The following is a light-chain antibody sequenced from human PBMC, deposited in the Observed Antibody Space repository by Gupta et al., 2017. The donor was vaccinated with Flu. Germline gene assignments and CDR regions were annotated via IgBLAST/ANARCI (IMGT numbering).Light chain of an antibody. J-gene: IGKJ3*01. Sequence: IQMTQSPSSLSASVGDRVTITCQASQDISNYLNWYQQKPGKAPKLLIYDASNLETGVPSRVSGSGSGTDFTFTISSLQPEDIATYYCQQYDNLPFTFGPGTKVDIK. CDR1: QDISNY. CDR3: QQYDNLPFT. CDR2: DAS. V-gene: IGKV1-33*01.